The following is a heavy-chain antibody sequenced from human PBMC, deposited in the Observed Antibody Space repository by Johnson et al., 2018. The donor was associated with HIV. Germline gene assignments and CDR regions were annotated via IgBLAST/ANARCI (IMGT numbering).Heavy chain of an antibody. CDR1: GFTFSSYG. D-gene: IGHD5-24*01. CDR2: IWYDGSNK. Sequence: VQLVESGGGVVQPGRSLRLSCAASGFTFSSYGMHWVRQAPGKGLECVAVIWYDGSNKYYADSVKGRFTISRDNSKNTLYLQMNSLRAEDTAVYYCAREMATIRGYAFDIWGQGTMVTVSS. J-gene: IGHJ3*02. CDR3: AREMATIRGYAFDI. V-gene: IGHV3-30*19.